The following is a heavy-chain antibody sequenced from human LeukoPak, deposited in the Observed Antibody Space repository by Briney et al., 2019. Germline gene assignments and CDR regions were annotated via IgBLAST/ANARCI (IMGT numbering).Heavy chain of an antibody. Sequence: GGSLRLSCAASGFTFSSYSMNWVRQAPGKGLEWVSSISGSSSDIYYADSVKGRFTISRDNAKSSLYLQMNSLRVEDTAVYYCARDLRYSGYDLVLGYWGQGTLVTVSS. CDR3: ARDLRYSGYDLVLGY. V-gene: IGHV3-21*01. CDR1: GFTFSSYS. CDR2: ISGSSSDI. J-gene: IGHJ4*02. D-gene: IGHD5-12*01.